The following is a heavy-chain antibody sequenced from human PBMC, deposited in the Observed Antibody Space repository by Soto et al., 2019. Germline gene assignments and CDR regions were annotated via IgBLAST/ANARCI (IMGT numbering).Heavy chain of an antibody. V-gene: IGHV3-23*01. CDR2: ISGSGDST. D-gene: IGHD6-19*01. CDR1: GFTFSTYA. CDR3: AKRPITVAGMWFDY. J-gene: IGHJ4*02. Sequence: GGSLRLSCAASGFTFSTYAMHWARQAPGKGLQWVSTISGSGDSTYYADSVKGRFTISRDNSKDTLYLQVNSLRDEDTAVYYCAKRPITVAGMWFDYWGQGTLVTVSS.